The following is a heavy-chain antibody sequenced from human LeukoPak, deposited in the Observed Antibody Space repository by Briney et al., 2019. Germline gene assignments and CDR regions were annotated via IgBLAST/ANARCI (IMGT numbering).Heavy chain of an antibody. CDR1: GGSISSYY. Sequence: PSETLSLTCTVSGGSISSYYWSWIRQPAGKGLEWIGRIYTSGSTNYNPSLKSRVTMSVDTSKNQFSLKLSSVTAADTAVYYCARDTVTEIAYYYYYYMDVWGKGTTVTVSS. D-gene: IGHD4-17*01. CDR2: IYTSGST. J-gene: IGHJ6*03. V-gene: IGHV4-4*07. CDR3: ARDTVTEIAYYYYYYMDV.